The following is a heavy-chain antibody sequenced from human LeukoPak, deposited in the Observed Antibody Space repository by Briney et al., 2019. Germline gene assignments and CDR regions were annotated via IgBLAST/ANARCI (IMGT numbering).Heavy chain of an antibody. Sequence: GRSLRLSCAASGFTFDDYAMHWVRQAPGKGLEWVSGISWNSGSIGYADSVKGRFTISRDNAKNSLYLQMNSLRAEDTALYYCAKDINGDHGIHFDYWGQGTLVTVSS. V-gene: IGHV3-9*01. CDR3: AKDINGDHGIHFDY. CDR2: ISWNSGSI. J-gene: IGHJ4*02. D-gene: IGHD4-17*01. CDR1: GFTFDDYA.